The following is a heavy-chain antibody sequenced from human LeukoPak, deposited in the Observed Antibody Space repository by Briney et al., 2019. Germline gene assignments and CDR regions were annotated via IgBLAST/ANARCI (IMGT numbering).Heavy chain of an antibody. CDR3: ARVPNDYGDSHMDY. CDR1: GFTFSSYE. CDR2: ISSSGSTI. J-gene: IGHJ4*02. D-gene: IGHD4-17*01. V-gene: IGHV3-48*03. Sequence: PGGSLRLSCAASGFTFSSYEMNWVRQAPGKGLEWVSYISSSGSTIYYADSVKGRFTISRDNAKNSLYLQMNSLRVEDTGIYYCARVPNDYGDSHMDYWGQGTLVTVSS.